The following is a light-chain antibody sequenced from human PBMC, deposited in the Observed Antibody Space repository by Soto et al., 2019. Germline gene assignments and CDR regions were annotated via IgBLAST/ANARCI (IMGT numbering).Light chain of an antibody. J-gene: IGLJ1*01. CDR3: SSYGESNKFV. CDR1: SSDVGGHKY. Sequence: QSALTQPPPASGSPGQSVTISCTGTSSDVGGHKYVSWYQQHPGKAPKLMIYEVNKRPSGVPDRFSGSKSGNTASLTVSGLQAEDEADYYCSSYGESNKFVLGSGTKFTVL. CDR2: EVN. V-gene: IGLV2-8*01.